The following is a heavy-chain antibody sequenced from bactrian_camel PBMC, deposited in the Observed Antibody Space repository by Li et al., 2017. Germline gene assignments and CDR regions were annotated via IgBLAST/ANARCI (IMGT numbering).Heavy chain of an antibody. V-gene: IGHV3S53*01. Sequence: VQLVESGGGSVQAGGSLRLSCAASGYTVSMRCMGWFREAPGKEREGVSSIDFDGNASYADFVKGRFTISRDNTKNTLYLQMNSLKPEDTAMYYCAAAQVANDCYQWLGLQTPHLVTGARGPRSPSP. D-gene: IGHD1*01. J-gene: IGHJ6*01. CDR3: AAAQVANDCYQWLGLQTPHLVT. CDR1: GYTVSMRC. CDR2: IDFDGNA.